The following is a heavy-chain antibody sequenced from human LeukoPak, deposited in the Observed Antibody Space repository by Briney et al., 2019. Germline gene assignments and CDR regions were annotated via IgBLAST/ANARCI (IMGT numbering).Heavy chain of an antibody. D-gene: IGHD3-10*01. CDR3: TNIIFGEESRA. J-gene: IGHJ1*01. Sequence: GGSLRLSCAASGFTFSSHWMSWVRQAPGKWLEWVANIKKDGSEKYYVDSVKGRFTISRDNAKTSLYLQMNSLRAEDTAVYYCTNIIFGEESRAWGQGTLVTVSS. CDR2: IKKDGSEK. CDR1: GFTFSSHW. V-gene: IGHV3-7*01.